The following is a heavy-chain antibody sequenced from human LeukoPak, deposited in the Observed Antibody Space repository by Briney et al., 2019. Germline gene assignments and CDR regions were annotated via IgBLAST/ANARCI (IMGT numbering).Heavy chain of an antibody. CDR2: IKQDGSEK. CDR1: GFTFSSYW. J-gene: IGHJ4*02. CDR3: ASPAASGSYYSFDY. Sequence: GGTLRLSCAASGFTFSSYWMSWVRQAPGKGLEWVANIKQDGSEKYNVDPVKGRFTISRDNAKNSLYLQMNSLRAEDTAVYYCASPAASGSYYSFDYWGQGTLVTVSS. D-gene: IGHD3-10*01. V-gene: IGHV3-7*03.